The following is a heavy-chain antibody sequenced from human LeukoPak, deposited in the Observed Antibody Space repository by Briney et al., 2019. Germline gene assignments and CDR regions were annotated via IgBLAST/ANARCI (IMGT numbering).Heavy chain of an antibody. D-gene: IGHD3-10*01. CDR2: VSGSGTGT. CDR1: GFIFSNYA. J-gene: IGHJ4*02. Sequence: GGSLRLSCPASGFIFSNYAMSWVRHAPGKGLEWVSSVSGSGTGTYYADSVKGRFTTSRDNSKNTLFLQMNSLRAEDTAVYHCARDSVSGAFDYWGQGTLVTVSS. V-gene: IGHV3-23*01. CDR3: ARDSVSGAFDY.